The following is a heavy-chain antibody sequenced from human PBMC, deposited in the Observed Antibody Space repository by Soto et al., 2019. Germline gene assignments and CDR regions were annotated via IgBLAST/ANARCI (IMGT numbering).Heavy chain of an antibody. CDR2: ISSSSSYI. J-gene: IGHJ4*02. Sequence: EVQLVESGGGLVKPGGSLRLSCAASGFTFSSYSMNWVRQAPGKGLEWVSSISSSSSYIYYADSVKGRFTISRDNAKNSLYLQMNSLRAEDTAVYSCARDYYDSSGYYSEIDYWGQGTLVTVSS. V-gene: IGHV3-21*01. CDR1: GFTFSSYS. CDR3: ARDYYDSSGYYSEIDY. D-gene: IGHD3-22*01.